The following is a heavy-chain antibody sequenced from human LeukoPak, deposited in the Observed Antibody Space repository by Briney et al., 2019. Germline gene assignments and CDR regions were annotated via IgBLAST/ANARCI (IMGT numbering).Heavy chain of an antibody. D-gene: IGHD2-21*02. Sequence: GASVTVSCKASGGTFNSYGIIWVRQAPGQGLEWMGGIIPILGTANYAQKFQGRVTITADKSTSTAYMELSSLRSEDTAVYYCARTQDVTYYYYYMDVWAKGTTVTVSS. CDR3: ARTQDVTYYYYYMDV. J-gene: IGHJ6*03. CDR2: IIPILGTA. V-gene: IGHV1-69*10. CDR1: GGTFNSYG.